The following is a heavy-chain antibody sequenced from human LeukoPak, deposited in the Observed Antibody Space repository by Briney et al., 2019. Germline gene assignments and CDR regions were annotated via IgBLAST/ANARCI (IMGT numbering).Heavy chain of an antibody. CDR1: GFTFSSYA. CDR3: VKSRYTYSSSGDY. V-gene: IGHV3-23*01. J-gene: IGHJ4*02. D-gene: IGHD3-10*01. CDR2: ITGSGSTT. Sequence: PGGSLRLSCTASGFTFSSYAMIWVRQTPGKGLEWVSGITGSGSTTYYADSVKGRFTTSRDNSKNTVFLQMNSLRAEDTAVYYCVKSRYTYSSSGDYWGQGTLVTVSS.